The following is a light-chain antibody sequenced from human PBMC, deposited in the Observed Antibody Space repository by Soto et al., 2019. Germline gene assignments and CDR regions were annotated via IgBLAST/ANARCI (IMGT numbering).Light chain of an antibody. J-gene: IGLJ1*01. V-gene: IGLV2-14*01. CDR2: DVS. CDR1: SSDVGGYNY. Sequence: QSVLTQPASVSGSPGQSITISCTGTSSDVGGYNYVSWHQQPPGKAPKLVIYDVSNRPSGVSNRFSGSKSGNTASLTISGLQAEDEADYYCSSYTSSSTYVFGTGTKVPVL. CDR3: SSYTSSSTYV.